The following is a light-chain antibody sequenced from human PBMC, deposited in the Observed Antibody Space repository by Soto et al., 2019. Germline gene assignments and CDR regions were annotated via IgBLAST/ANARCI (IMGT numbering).Light chain of an antibody. J-gene: IGLJ1*01. Sequence: QSALTQPRSVSGSPGQSVTISCTGTSSDVGGYNYVSWYQQYPGKAPKVMIYAVTKRPSGVPDHISGSKSGNTASLTISGLQAEDEADYYCCSYAGSYTHYVFGTGTKVTVL. V-gene: IGLV2-11*01. CDR3: CSYAGSYTHYV. CDR1: SSDVGGYNY. CDR2: AVT.